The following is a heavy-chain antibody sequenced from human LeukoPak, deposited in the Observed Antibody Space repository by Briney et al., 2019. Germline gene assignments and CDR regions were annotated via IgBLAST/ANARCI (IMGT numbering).Heavy chain of an antibody. CDR2: IKHDGSET. Sequence: HPGGSLRLSCAASGLSVSSTYMTWVRQAPGKGLEWVANIKHDGSETYYLDSVKGRLTISRGNAKNLLYIQMNSLRAEDTAVYYCARKWLFNYFDNWGQGTPVTVSS. CDR3: ARKWLFNYFDN. CDR1: GLSVSSTY. D-gene: IGHD3-22*01. V-gene: IGHV3-7*01. J-gene: IGHJ4*02.